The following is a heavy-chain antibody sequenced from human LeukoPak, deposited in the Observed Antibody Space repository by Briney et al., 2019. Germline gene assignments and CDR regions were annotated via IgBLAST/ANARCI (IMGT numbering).Heavy chain of an antibody. CDR3: AKGPDGGWDYYFDY. V-gene: IGHV3-23*01. Sequence: QAGGSLRLSCTTFGFIFRNSAMTWVRQAPGKGLEWVSAISGSGGSTYYADSVKGRFTISRDNSKNTPYLQMNSLRAEDTAIYYCAKGPDGGWDYYFDYWGQGTLVTVSS. CDR2: ISGSGGST. CDR1: GFIFRNSA. J-gene: IGHJ4*02. D-gene: IGHD6-19*01.